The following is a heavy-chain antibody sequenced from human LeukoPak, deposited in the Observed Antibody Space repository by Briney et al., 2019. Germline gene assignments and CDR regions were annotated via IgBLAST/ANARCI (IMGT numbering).Heavy chain of an antibody. CDR1: GYTFTSYD. CDR2: MNPNSGNT. D-gene: IGHD5-18*01. V-gene: IGHV1-8*01. CDR3: ARTTDTAMVLGIDY. J-gene: IGHJ4*02. Sequence: ASVKVSCKASGYTFTSYDINWVRQATGQGLEWMGWMNPNSGNTGYAQKFQGRVTMTRNTSISTAYMELSSLRSEDTAVYYCARTTDTAMVLGIDYWAREPWSPSPQ.